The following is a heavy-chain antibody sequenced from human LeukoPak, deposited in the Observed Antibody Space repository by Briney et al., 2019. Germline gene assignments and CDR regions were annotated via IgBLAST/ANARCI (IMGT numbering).Heavy chain of an antibody. CDR3: ATAALWFGAAKLDDAFDI. V-gene: IGHV3-33*01. Sequence: GGSLRLSWAASGFTFSSYGMHWVRQAPGKGLEWVAVIWYDGSNKYYADSVKGRFTISRDNSKNTLCLQMNSLRAEDTAVYYCATAALWFGAAKLDDAFDIWGQGTMVTVSS. J-gene: IGHJ3*02. CDR1: GFTFSSYG. D-gene: IGHD3-10*01. CDR2: IWYDGSNK.